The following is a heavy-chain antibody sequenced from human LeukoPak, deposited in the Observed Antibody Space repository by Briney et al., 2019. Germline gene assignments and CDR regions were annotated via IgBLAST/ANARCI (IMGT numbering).Heavy chain of an antibody. CDR2: ISGSGGST. CDR1: GFTFSSYA. D-gene: IGHD3-22*01. V-gene: IGHV3-23*01. J-gene: IGHJ4*02. CDR3: AKLRSHNYYDSSGS. Sequence: PGGSLRLSCAASGFTFSSYAMSWVRQAPGKGVEWVSGISGSGGSTYYADSVKGRFTISRDNSRNTLYLQMNSLRAEDTAVYYCAKLRSHNYYDSSGSWGQGTQVTVSS.